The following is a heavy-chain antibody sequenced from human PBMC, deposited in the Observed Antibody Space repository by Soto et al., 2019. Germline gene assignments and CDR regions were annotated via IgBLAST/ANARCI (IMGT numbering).Heavy chain of an antibody. CDR3: AATSSSSWYSSPYYFDY. CDR2: IYYSGST. Sequence: SETLSLTCTVSGGSISSGGYYWSWIRQHPGKGLEWIGYIYYSGSTYYNPSLKSRVTISVDTSKNQFSLKLSSVTAVDTAVYYCAATSSSSWYSSPYYFDYWGQGTLVTVSS. D-gene: IGHD6-13*01. V-gene: IGHV4-31*03. J-gene: IGHJ4*02. CDR1: GGSISSGGYY.